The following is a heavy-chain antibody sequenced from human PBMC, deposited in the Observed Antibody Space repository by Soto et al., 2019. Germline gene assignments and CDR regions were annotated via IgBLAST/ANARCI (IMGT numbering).Heavy chain of an antibody. Sequence: QITLKESGPTLVKPTQTLTLTCTFSGFSLSTSGVGVGWIRQPPGKALEWLALIYWDDDKRYSPSLKSRLTITKDTSNNQVVLTMTNLDPVDTAPYYGARPLYYGSGSYSDYYYGIDVWGQGTTVTVSS. CDR2: IYWDDDK. D-gene: IGHD3-10*01. V-gene: IGHV2-5*02. CDR1: GFSLSTSGVG. J-gene: IGHJ6*02. CDR3: ARPLYYGSGSYSDYYYGIDV.